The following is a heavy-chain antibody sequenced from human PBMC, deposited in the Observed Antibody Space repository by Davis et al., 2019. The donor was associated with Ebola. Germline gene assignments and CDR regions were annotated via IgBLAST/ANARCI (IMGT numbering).Heavy chain of an antibody. CDR3: ARATVVTPNVCDV. V-gene: IGHV1-69*10. Sequence: SVKVSCKASGGTFSSYAISWVRQAPGQGLEWMGRIIPILGIANYAQKFQGRVTMTTDTSTSTVYMELSSLRSEDTAVYYCARATVVTPNVCDVWGQGTTVTVSS. J-gene: IGHJ6*02. CDR2: IIPILGIA. CDR1: GGTFSSYA. D-gene: IGHD4-23*01.